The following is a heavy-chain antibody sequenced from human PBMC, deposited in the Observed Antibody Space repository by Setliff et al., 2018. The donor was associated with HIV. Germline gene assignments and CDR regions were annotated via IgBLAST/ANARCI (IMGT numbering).Heavy chain of an antibody. D-gene: IGHD3-10*01. J-gene: IGHJ5*02. Sequence: SETLSLTCTLSGGSFGDYHWSWIRQPAGRGLEWIGRIFRSGTTDYKFSLKSRVTISIDTSRNQFSLRLTSVTAEDTAAYYCARDRHYSGLGSYGPWGPGTLVTVSS. CDR2: IFRSGTT. V-gene: IGHV4-4*07. CDR3: ARDRHYSGLGSYGP. CDR1: GGSFGDYH.